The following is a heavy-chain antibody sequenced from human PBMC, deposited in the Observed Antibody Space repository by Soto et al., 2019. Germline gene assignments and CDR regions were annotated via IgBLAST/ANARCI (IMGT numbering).Heavy chain of an antibody. V-gene: IGHV3-48*03. Sequence: GGSLRLSCACSGFTFSSYEMNWVRQAPGKGLDLVSYISSSCSTIYYADSVKGRFTISRDNAKNSLYLQMNSLRAEDTAVYYCAREISNCGGDCYSGWFDPWGQGTLVTVSS. CDR3: AREISNCGGDCYSGWFDP. D-gene: IGHD2-21*02. CDR2: ISSSCSTI. CDR1: GFTFSSYE. J-gene: IGHJ5*02.